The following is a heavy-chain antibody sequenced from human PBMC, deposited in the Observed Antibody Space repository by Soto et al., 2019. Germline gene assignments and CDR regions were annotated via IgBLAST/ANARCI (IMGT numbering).Heavy chain of an antibody. V-gene: IGHV1-2*04. CDR2: INPNTGGT. D-gene: IGHD3-10*01. J-gene: IGHJ4*02. CDR3: AREAIRVRGVTVGDFDN. Sequence: QVQLVQSGAEMKKPGASVKVSCKTSGYSFTAYYIHWVRQAPGQGLEWMGWINPNTGGTDYAERFQGWVRMTRDTSIKTVYMELSRLTSDDTAVYYCAREAIRVRGVTVGDFDNWGQGTLVTVSS. CDR1: GYSFTAYY.